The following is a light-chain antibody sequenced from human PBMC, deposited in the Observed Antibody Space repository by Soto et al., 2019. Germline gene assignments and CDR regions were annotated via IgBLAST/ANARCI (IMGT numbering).Light chain of an antibody. CDR2: GAS. J-gene: IGKJ2*01. CDR1: QSVTSNF. CDR3: QRHGGSPLT. Sequence: EIVLTQSPGTLSLSPGERATLSCRASQSVTSNFLAWYQQKPGQAPRLLIYGASSRATGSPDRFSGSGSGTDFTRTISRLEPEVFAVYYGQRHGGSPLTFGRGTKLEIK. V-gene: IGKV3-20*01.